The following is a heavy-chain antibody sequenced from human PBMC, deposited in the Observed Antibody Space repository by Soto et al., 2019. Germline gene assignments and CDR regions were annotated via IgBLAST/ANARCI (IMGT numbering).Heavy chain of an antibody. D-gene: IGHD2-21*01. V-gene: IGHV1-69*13. CDR3: ARELDPYDGGNSLSLDY. CDR1: GGTFSTYG. Sequence: QVQLVQSGAEVKKPGSAVKVSCKSSGGTFSTYGMNWVRLSPGQGLEWMGGIIPKCGTTNYAQKFQGRDTITADESTNTAYMELNYLRSEDTAVYFCARELDPYDGGNSLSLDYWGQGTLVTVSS. CDR2: IIPKCGTT. J-gene: IGHJ4*02.